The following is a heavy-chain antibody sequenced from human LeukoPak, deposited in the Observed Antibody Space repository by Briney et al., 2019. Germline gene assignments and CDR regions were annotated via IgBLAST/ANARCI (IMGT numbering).Heavy chain of an antibody. Sequence: KASETLSLTCTVSGGSISSYYWSWIRQPPGKGLEWIGYIYCSGSTNYNPSLKSRVTISVDTSKNQFPLKLSSVTAADTAVYYCAGHLFMSDAFDIWGQGTMVTVSS. J-gene: IGHJ3*02. CDR1: GGSISSYY. D-gene: IGHD3-10*01. CDR2: IYCSGST. V-gene: IGHV4-59*08. CDR3: AGHLFMSDAFDI.